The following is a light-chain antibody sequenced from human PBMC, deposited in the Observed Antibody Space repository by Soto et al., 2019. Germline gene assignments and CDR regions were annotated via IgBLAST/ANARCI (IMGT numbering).Light chain of an antibody. CDR1: QTISSW. CDR2: KAS. Sequence: SQYPTTMVGSSGDRVTXTCRASQTISSWLAWYEQEPGKAPKLLIYKASTLKSGVPSRFSASGSETEFTLTIRRLQPDDFATYYCQHYNSCSEAFGQGPKLDI. V-gene: IGKV1-5*03. J-gene: IGKJ1*01. CDR3: QHYNSCSEA.